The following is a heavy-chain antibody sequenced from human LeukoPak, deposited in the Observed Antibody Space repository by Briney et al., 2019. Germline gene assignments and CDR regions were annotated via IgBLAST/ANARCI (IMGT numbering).Heavy chain of an antibody. CDR3: ARGGSGSYLYY. V-gene: IGHV1-2*04. Sequence: ASVKVSCKASGYTFTGYYMHWVRQAPGQGLERMGWINPNSGVTNYAQKFQGWVTMTRDTSTSTVYMELSSLRSEDTAVYYCARGGSGSYLYYWGQGTLVTVSS. D-gene: IGHD1-26*01. CDR1: GYTFTGYY. J-gene: IGHJ4*02. CDR2: INPNSGVT.